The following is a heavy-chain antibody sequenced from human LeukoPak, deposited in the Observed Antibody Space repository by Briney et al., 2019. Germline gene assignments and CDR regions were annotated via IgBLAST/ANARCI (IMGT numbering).Heavy chain of an antibody. D-gene: IGHD5-12*01. V-gene: IGHV4-39*01. CDR1: GGSISSSSYH. CDR2: IYYSGST. CDR3: ARHYSGYDYDY. J-gene: IGHJ4*02. Sequence: SETLSLTCTVSGGSISSSSYHWGWLRQPPGKGLEWIGSIYYSGSTYYNPSLKSRVTISVDTSKNQFSLKLSSVTAADTAVYYCARHYSGYDYDYWGQGTLVTVSS.